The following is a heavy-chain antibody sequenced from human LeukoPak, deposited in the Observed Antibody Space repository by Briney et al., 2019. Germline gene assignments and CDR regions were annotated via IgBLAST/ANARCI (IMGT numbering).Heavy chain of an antibody. D-gene: IGHD4-17*01. J-gene: IGHJ4*02. Sequence: PGGSLRLSCVDSGLTFSNSWMSWVRQAPGRGLEWVATSNADGSEEFYVESVKGRFTISRNNARNSLFLHMDSLRAEDTTVYYCARDRAYGTFDYWGQGTLVTVSS. V-gene: IGHV3-7*01. CDR3: ARDRAYGTFDY. CDR1: GLTFSNSW. CDR2: SNADGSEE.